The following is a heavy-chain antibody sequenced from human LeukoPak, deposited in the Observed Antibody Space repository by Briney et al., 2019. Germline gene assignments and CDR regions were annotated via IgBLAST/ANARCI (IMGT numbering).Heavy chain of an antibody. CDR3: ARDGATRGDAFDI. J-gene: IGHJ3*02. CDR1: GGSISSYY. Sequence: SETLSLTCTVSGGSISSYYWSWIRQPPEKGLEWIGYIYYSGSTNYNPSLKSRVTISVDTSKNQFSLKLSSVTAADTAVYYCARDGATRGDAFDIWGQGTMVTVSS. CDR2: IYYSGST. V-gene: IGHV4-59*01. D-gene: IGHD1-26*01.